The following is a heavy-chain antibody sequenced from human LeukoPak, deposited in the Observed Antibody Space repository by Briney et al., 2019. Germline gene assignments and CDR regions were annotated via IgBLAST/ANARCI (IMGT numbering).Heavy chain of an antibody. V-gene: IGHV4-38-2*02. CDR2: ILHTGST. D-gene: IGHD3-16*01. J-gene: IGHJ4*02. CDR1: GYSISSGYY. CDR3: ARQWAFGAPDF. Sequence: PSETLSLTCTVSGYSISSGYYWGWIRQSPGKGLEHIGHILHTGSTYYNPSLKSRVTISVDTSKNQFSLKLTSVTAADTAVYYCARQWAFGAPDFWGLGALVTVSS.